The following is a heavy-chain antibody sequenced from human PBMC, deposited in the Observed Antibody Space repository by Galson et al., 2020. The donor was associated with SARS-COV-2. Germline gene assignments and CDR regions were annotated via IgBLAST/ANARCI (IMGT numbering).Heavy chain of an antibody. CDR1: GGSFSGYS. CDR2: INHSGST. CDR3: ARGGSRPIMVFDYYYFYMDV. Sequence: ETLSLTCAVYGGSFSGYSWSWVRQPPGKGLEWIGEINHSGSTNYNPSLKSRVFISVDTSKNQFSLKLSSVTAADTAVYYCARGGSRPIMVFDYYYFYMDVWGKGTTVTVSS. V-gene: IGHV4-34*01. J-gene: IGHJ6*03. D-gene: IGHD2-8*01.